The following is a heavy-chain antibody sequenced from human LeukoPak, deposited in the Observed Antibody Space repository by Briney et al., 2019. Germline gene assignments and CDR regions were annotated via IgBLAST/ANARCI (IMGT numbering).Heavy chain of an antibody. CDR1: GFTFSSYA. V-gene: IGHV3-23*01. Sequence: GGSLRLSCAASGFTFSSYAMSWVRQAPGKGLEWVSAISGSGGSTYYADSVKGRFTISRDNSKNTLYLQMNSLRAEDTALYYCASTFVDTAMGDWGQGTLVTVSS. CDR2: ISGSGGST. J-gene: IGHJ4*02. CDR3: ASTFVDTAMGD. D-gene: IGHD5-18*01.